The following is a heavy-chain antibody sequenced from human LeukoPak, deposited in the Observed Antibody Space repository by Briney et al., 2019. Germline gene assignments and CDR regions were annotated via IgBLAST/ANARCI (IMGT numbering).Heavy chain of an antibody. CDR2: ISPSGGST. V-gene: IGHV1-46*01. D-gene: IGHD5-12*01. CDR1: GYTFTSNY. Sequence: ASVKVSCKAFGYTFTSNYMHWVRQAPGQGPEWMGVISPSGGSTTYAQKFQGGVTLTRDMSTSTDYLELSSLRSEDTAVYYCARESSSGYDLSYCMDVWGKGTTVTVSS. J-gene: IGHJ6*03. CDR3: ARESSSGYDLSYCMDV.